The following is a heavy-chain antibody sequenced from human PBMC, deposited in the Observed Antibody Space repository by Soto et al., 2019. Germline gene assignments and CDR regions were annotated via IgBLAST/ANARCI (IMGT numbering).Heavy chain of an antibody. CDR1: GFTVGAYA. CDR2: ISSVGGRT. J-gene: IGHJ4*02. Sequence: PGVSLRLSCAASGFTVGAYAMNWVRQAPGKGPEWVSGISSVGGRTYHADAVRGRFTISRDNSKNTLYLQMNGLRGEDTAVYFSAKDPRVAMIVFAGYWGQGTRVTVSS. D-gene: IGHD5-12*01. V-gene: IGHV3-23*01. CDR3: AKDPRVAMIVFAGY.